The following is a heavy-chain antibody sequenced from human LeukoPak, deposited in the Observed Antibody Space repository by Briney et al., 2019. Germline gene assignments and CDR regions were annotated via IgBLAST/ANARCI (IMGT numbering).Heavy chain of an antibody. CDR3: ATMSIAARPFLAEFDY. V-gene: IGHV3-66*01. CDR1: GFTVNSNY. Sequence: GGSLRLSCATSGFTVNSNYMSWVRQAPGKGLEWVSVIYSGGSTYYADSVKGRFTISRDNSKNTLYLQMNSLRAEDTAVYYCATMSIAARPFLAEFDYWGQGTLVTVSS. CDR2: IYSGGST. D-gene: IGHD6-6*01. J-gene: IGHJ4*02.